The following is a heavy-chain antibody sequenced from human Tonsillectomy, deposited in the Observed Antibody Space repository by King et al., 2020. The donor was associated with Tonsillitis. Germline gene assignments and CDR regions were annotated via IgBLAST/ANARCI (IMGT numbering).Heavy chain of an antibody. CDR3: ARDSVGYDYVGGEYFYYGMDV. CDR2: IYSGGST. V-gene: IGHV3-53*01. Sequence: VQLVESGGGLIQPGGSLRLSCAASGFTVSTNYMNLVRQAPGQGLEWVSVIYSGGSTYYADSVKGRFTISRDNSKNTLYLQMNSLRAEDTAVYYCARDSVGYDYVGGEYFYYGMDVWGQGTTVTVSS. CDR1: GFTVSTNY. J-gene: IGHJ6*02. D-gene: IGHD5-12*01.